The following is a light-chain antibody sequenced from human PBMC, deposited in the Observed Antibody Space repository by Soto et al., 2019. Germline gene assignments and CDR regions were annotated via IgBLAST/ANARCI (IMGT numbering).Light chain of an antibody. CDR2: AAS. CDR1: QGISSY. CDR3: QQLNSYPRT. Sequence: DIQLTQSPSFLSASVGDRVTITCRASQGISSYLAWYQQKPGKAPKLLIYAASTLQSGVPSRFSGSGSGTEFTLTISSLQPEDFATYYCQQLNSYPRTFGGGT. J-gene: IGKJ4*01. V-gene: IGKV1-9*01.